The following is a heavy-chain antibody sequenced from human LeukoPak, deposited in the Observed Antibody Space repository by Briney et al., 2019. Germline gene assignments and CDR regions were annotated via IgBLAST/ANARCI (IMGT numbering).Heavy chain of an antibody. CDR1: GGSIRSYY. V-gene: IGHV4-34*01. D-gene: IGHD6-13*01. CDR3: ARSTYSSTYNWFDP. Sequence: SETLSLTCTVSGGSIRSYYWSWIRQPPGKGLEWIGEINHSGSINYNPSLKSRVTISVDTSKNQFSLKLSSVTAADTAVYYCARSTYSSTYNWFDPWGQGTLVTVSS. J-gene: IGHJ5*02. CDR2: INHSGSI.